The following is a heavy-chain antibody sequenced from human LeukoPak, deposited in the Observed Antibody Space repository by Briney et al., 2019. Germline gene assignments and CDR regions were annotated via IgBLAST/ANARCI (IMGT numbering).Heavy chain of an antibody. CDR1: GGSISSSSYY. CDR3: ARAEASRFLEWLPGAWFDP. D-gene: IGHD3-3*01. Sequence: SETLSLTCTVSGGSISSSSYYWGWIRQPPGKGLEWIGSIYYSGSTYYNPSLKSRVTISVDTSKNQFSLKLSSVTAADTAVYYCARAEASRFLEWLPGAWFDPWGQGTLVTVSS. J-gene: IGHJ5*02. CDR2: IYYSGST. V-gene: IGHV4-39*07.